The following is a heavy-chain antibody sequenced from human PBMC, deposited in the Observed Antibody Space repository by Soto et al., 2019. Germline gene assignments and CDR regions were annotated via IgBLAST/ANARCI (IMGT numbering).Heavy chain of an antibody. J-gene: IGHJ4*02. CDR1: GYNFNKYA. Sequence: QVQLVQSGAEEKKPGASVMLSCKASGYNFNKYAMHWVRQAPGQRPEWMGWIDAGNGRTKYSQNFQGRVTIIRDTSATTAYMELTTLRSEDTAVYYCARGIWYSGSYYFDYWGQGSLVTVSS. CDR3: ARGIWYSGSYYFDY. V-gene: IGHV1-3*05. CDR2: IDAGNGRT. D-gene: IGHD1-26*01.